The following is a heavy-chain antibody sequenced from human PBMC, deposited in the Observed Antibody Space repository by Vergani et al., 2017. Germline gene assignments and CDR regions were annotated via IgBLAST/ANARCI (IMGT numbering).Heavy chain of an antibody. CDR2: IYHSGST. Sequence: QVQLQESGPGLVKPSETLSLTCAVSGYSISSGYYWGWIRQPPGKGLEWIGSIYHSGSTYYNPSLKSRVTISVDTSTNQFSLKLSSVTAADTAVYYCARHQHYDFWSGYYMDDAFDIWGQGTMVTVSS. CDR1: GYSISSGYY. CDR3: ARHQHYDFWSGYYMDDAFDI. J-gene: IGHJ3*02. D-gene: IGHD3-3*01. V-gene: IGHV4-38-2*01.